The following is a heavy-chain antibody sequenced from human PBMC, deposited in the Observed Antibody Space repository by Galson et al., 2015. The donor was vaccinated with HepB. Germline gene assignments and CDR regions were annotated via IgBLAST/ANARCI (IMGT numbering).Heavy chain of an antibody. J-gene: IGHJ4*02. Sequence: SLRLSCAASGFTFSSYAMHWVRQAPGKGLEWVAVISYDGSNKYYADSVKGRFTISRDNSKNTLYLQMNSLRAEDTAVYYCARGVLWFGESLNVFDYWGQGTLVTVSS. CDR2: ISYDGSNK. CDR3: ARGVLWFGESLNVFDY. D-gene: IGHD3-10*01. V-gene: IGHV3-30*04. CDR1: GFTFSSYA.